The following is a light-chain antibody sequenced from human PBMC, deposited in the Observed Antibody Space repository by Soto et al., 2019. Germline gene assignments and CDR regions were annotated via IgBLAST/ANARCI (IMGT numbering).Light chain of an antibody. V-gene: IGLV3-1*01. CDR3: QAWDSSTVV. J-gene: IGLJ2*01. CDR1: KLGDKY. Sequence: SYELTQPPSVSVSPGQTANITCSGDKLGDKYACWYQQKPGQSPVLVIYQDTKRPSGIPERFSGSNSGNTATLTISGTQAXXEADYYCQAWDSSTVVFGGGTQLTV. CDR2: QDT.